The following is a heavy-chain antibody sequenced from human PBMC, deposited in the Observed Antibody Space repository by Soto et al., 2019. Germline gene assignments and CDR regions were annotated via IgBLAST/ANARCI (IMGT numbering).Heavy chain of an antibody. CDR2: ISYDGSNK. CDR3: AKTFSGRYFDWSNYFDY. D-gene: IGHD3-9*01. CDR1: GFTFSSYG. V-gene: IGHV3-30*18. J-gene: IGHJ4*02. Sequence: PGGSLRLSCAASGFTFSSYGMHWVRQAPGKGLEWVAVISYDGSNKYYADSVKGRFTISRDNSKNTLYLQMNSLRAEDTAVYYCAKTFSGRYFDWSNYFDYWGQGTLVTVSS.